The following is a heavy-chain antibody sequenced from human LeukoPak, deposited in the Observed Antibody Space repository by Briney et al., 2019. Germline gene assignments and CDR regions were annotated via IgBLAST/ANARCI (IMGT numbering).Heavy chain of an antibody. CDR3: ARRTRYDFWSGYYTGGWFDP. CDR1: GGSFSGYY. D-gene: IGHD3-3*01. CDR2: INHSGST. V-gene: IGHV4-34*01. Sequence: SETLSLTCAVYGGSFSGYYWSWIRQPPGKGLEWIGEINHSGSTNYNPSLKSRVTISVDTSKNQFSLKLSSVTAADTAVYYCARRTRYDFWSGYYTGGWFDPWGQGTLVTVSS. J-gene: IGHJ5*02.